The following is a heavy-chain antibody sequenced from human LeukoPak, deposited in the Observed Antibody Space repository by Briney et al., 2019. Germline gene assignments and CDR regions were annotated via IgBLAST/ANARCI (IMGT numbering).Heavy chain of an antibody. J-gene: IGHJ4*02. D-gene: IGHD5-12*01. CDR1: GGSISSYY. Sequence: SETLSLTCTVSGGSISSYYWSWIRQPPGKGLEWIGYIYYSGSTNYNPSLKSRVTISVDTSKNQFSLKLSSVTAADTAVYYCARVGGYDGGDFDYWGQGTLVTVPS. CDR2: IYYSGST. CDR3: ARVGGYDGGDFDY. V-gene: IGHV4-59*01.